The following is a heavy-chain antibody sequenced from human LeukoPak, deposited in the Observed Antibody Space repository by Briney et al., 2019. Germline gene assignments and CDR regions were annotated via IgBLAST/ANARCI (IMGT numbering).Heavy chain of an antibody. CDR3: ARELLEHYYMDV. Sequence: ASVKVSCKASGYTFTGYYMHWVRQAPGQGLEWMGWINPNSGGTNYAQKFQGRVTMTRDTSISTAYMELSRLRSDDTAVYYCARELLEHYYMDVWGKGTTVTVSS. D-gene: IGHD3-10*01. V-gene: IGHV1-2*02. CDR2: INPNSGGT. CDR1: GYTFTGYY. J-gene: IGHJ6*03.